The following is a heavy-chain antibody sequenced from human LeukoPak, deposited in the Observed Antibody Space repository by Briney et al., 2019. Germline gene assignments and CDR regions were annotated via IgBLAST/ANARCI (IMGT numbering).Heavy chain of an antibody. CDR2: INSDGSST. J-gene: IGHJ6*02. V-gene: IGHV3-74*01. D-gene: IGHD2-2*02. CDR3: ARDTVDIVVVPAAIQLYYYYGMDV. Sequence: GGSLRLSCAASGFTFSSYWMHWVRQAPGKGLAWVSRINSDGSSTSYADSVKGRFTISRDNAKNTLYLQMNSLRAEDTAVYYCARDTVDIVVVPAAIQLYYYYGMDVWGQGTTVTVSS. CDR1: GFTFSSYW.